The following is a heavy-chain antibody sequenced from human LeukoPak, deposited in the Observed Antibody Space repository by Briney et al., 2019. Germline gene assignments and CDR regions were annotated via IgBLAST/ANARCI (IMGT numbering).Heavy chain of an antibody. CDR3: ASDAYNGWGLVY. CDR2: ISSSGSTI. D-gene: IGHD5-24*01. J-gene: IGHJ4*02. CDR1: GFTFSDYY. Sequence: GGSLRLSCAASGFTFSDYYMSWIRQAPGKGLEWVSYISSSGSTIYYADSVKGQFTISRDNAKNTLYLQMNSLRAEDTAVYYCASDAYNGWGLVYWGQGTLVTVSS. V-gene: IGHV3-11*04.